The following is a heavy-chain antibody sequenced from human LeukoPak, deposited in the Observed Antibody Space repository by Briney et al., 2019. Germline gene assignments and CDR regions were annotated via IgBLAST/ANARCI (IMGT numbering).Heavy chain of an antibody. CDR1: GGSICSSTYY. J-gene: IGHJ5*01. D-gene: IGHD6-13*01. Sequence: SETLSLTCSVSGGSICSSTYYWGWIRQPPGKGLEWIGNIYNSGSTYYNPSLKSRVTISVDTSKNQFSLKLSSVAAADTAVYYCARQAYSSNLGWFDSWGQGTLVTVSS. CDR2: IYNSGST. V-gene: IGHV4-39*01. CDR3: ARQAYSSNLGWFDS.